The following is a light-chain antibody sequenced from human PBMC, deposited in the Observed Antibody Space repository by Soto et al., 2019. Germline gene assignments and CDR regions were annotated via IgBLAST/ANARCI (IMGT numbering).Light chain of an antibody. CDR1: ETISTF. CDR3: QQSYSSSPIT. J-gene: IGKJ5*01. V-gene: IGKV1-39*01. CDR2: AAS. Sequence: DIQLTQSPSSLSASVGDRVTMTCRASETISTFLNWYQHKPGKAPRLLISAASRLQSGVPPRFSGSGSGTEFTLTINSLRPEDFASYYCQQSYSSSPITFSPGTRLEIK.